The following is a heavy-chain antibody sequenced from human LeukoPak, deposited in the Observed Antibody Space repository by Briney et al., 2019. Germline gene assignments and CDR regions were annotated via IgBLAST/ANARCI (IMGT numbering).Heavy chain of an antibody. D-gene: IGHD6-13*01. CDR1: GYTFTSYY. V-gene: IGHV1-46*01. CDR2: INPSGGST. Sequence: ASVKVSCKASGYTFTSYYMHWVRRAPGQGLEWMGIINPSGGSTSYAQKFQGRVTMTRDTSTSTVYMELSSLRSEDTAVYYCARESEGVYSSSWMELIPPVYDPWGQGTLVTVSS. CDR3: ARESEGVYSSSWMELIPPVYDP. J-gene: IGHJ5*02.